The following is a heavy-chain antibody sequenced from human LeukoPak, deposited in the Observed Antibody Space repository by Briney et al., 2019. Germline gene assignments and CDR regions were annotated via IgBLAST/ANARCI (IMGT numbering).Heavy chain of an antibody. D-gene: IGHD1-26*01. CDR3: ARHLSGGTYPLDY. V-gene: IGHV4-59*08. CDR2: IYSSGST. CDR1: GGSISSYY. Sequence: SETLSLTCTVSGGSISSYYWNWIRQPPGKGLEWIGYIYSSGSTNYNPSLNSRVTMSVDTSKNQFSLRLTSVTAADTALYYCARHLSGGTYPLDYWGQGTLVTVSS. J-gene: IGHJ4*02.